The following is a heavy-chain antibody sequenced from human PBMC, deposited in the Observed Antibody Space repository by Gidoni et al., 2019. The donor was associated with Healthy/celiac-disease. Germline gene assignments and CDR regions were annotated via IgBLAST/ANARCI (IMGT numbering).Heavy chain of an antibody. V-gene: IGHV4-31*03. Sequence: QVQLQESGPGLVKPSQTLSLTCTVPCGSISSGGYYWSWIRQHPGKGLEWIGYIYYSGSTDYNPSLKSRVTISVDTSKNQFSLKLSSVTAADTAVYYCARGARSSNYDMTLRWFDPWGQGTLVTVSS. D-gene: IGHD3-9*01. CDR3: ARGARSSNYDMTLRWFDP. CDR2: IYYSGST. CDR1: CGSISSGGYY. J-gene: IGHJ5*02.